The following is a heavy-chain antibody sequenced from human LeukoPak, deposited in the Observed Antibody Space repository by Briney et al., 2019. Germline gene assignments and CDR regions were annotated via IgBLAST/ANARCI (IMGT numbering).Heavy chain of an antibody. CDR2: IYYSGST. Sequence: SETLSLTCTVSGGSISSYYWSWIRQPPGKGLEWIGYIYYSGSTNYNPSLKSRVTISVDTSKNQFSLKLSSVTAADTAVYYCARDGCSSTSCHNWFDPWGQGTLVTVSS. CDR3: ARDGCSSTSCHNWFDP. D-gene: IGHD2-2*01. V-gene: IGHV4-59*01. J-gene: IGHJ5*02. CDR1: GGSISSYY.